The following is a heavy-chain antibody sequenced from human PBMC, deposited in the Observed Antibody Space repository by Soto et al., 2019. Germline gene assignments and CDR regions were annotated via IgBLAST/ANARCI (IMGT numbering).Heavy chain of an antibody. V-gene: IGHV6-1*01. Sequence: SQTPSLPRSISGDSVSSNSAAWNWIRQSPSRGLEWLGRTYYRSKWYNDYAVSVKSRITINPDTSKNQFSLQLISVTPEDTAVYLGVRGVVVPASKARQGMDVWGQGTTVTVSS. CDR1: GDSVSSNSAA. D-gene: IGHD2-2*01. CDR2: TYYRSKWYN. CDR3: VRGVVVPASKARQGMDV. J-gene: IGHJ6*02.